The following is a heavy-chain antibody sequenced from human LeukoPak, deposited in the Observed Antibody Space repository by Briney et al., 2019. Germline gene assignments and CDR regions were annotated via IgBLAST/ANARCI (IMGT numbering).Heavy chain of an antibody. CDR3: ARVGAAMVFVDY. Sequence: GGSLRLSCAASGFTFSGYSMNWVRQAPGKGLEWVSSISSSSSYIYYADSVKGRFTISRDNAKNSLYLQMNSLRAEDTAVYYCARVGAAMVFVDYWGQGTLVTVSS. D-gene: IGHD5-18*01. V-gene: IGHV3-21*04. CDR2: ISSSSSYI. CDR1: GFTFSGYS. J-gene: IGHJ4*02.